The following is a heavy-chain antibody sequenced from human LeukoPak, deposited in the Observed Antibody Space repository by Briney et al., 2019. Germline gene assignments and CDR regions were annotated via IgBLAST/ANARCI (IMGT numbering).Heavy chain of an antibody. Sequence: PGGSLRLSCAASGFTFSSYAMSWVRQAPGKGLEWVLAISGSGGSTYYADSVKGRFTISRDNSKNTLYLQMNSLRAEDTAVYYCAKVGLNYYDSSGPHFDYWGQGTLVTVSS. CDR2: ISGSGGST. V-gene: IGHV3-23*01. D-gene: IGHD3-22*01. J-gene: IGHJ4*02. CDR1: GFTFSSYA. CDR3: AKVGLNYYDSSGPHFDY.